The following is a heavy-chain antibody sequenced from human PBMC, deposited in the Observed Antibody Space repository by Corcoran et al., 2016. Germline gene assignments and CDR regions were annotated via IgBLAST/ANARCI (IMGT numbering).Heavy chain of an antibody. V-gene: IGHV3-7*01. CDR1: GFTFSSYW. D-gene: IGHD5-12*01. Sequence: EVQLVESGGGLVQPGGSLRLSCAASGFTFSSYWMSWVRQAPGKGLEWVANIKQDGSEKYYVASVKGRFTISRDNAKNSLYLQMNSLRAEDSAVYYCAREGYSGYVGGGDYYYYYGMDVWGQGTTVTVSS. CDR3: AREGYSGYVGGGDYYYYYGMDV. J-gene: IGHJ6*02. CDR2: IKQDGSEK.